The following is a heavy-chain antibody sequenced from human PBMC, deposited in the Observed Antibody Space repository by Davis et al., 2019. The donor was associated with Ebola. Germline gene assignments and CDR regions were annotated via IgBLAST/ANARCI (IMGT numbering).Heavy chain of an antibody. Sequence: PGGSLRLSCAASGFTFSSYGMHWVRQAPGKGLAWVAVISYDGSNKYYADSVKGRFTISRDNSKNTLYLQMNSLRAEDTAVYYCAKDGRDLIVVVPAATFDYWGQGTLVTVSS. CDR2: ISYDGSNK. CDR3: AKDGRDLIVVVPAATFDY. D-gene: IGHD2-2*01. J-gene: IGHJ4*02. V-gene: IGHV3-30*18. CDR1: GFTFSSYG.